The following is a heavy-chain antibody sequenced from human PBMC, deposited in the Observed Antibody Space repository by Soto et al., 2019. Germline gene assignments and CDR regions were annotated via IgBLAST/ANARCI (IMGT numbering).Heavy chain of an antibody. CDR1: GFTFGDYA. J-gene: IGHJ5*02. V-gene: IGHV3-49*04. CDR2: IRTKPYGGTT. Sequence: GGSLRLSXTASGFTFGDYAMSWVRQAPGKGLEWVGFIRTKPYGGTTEYAASVKGRFTISRDDSKSIAYLQMNSLITDDTAAYYRTRSARGPHYYDSSEASWGQGTLVTVSS. CDR3: TRSARGPHYYDSSEAS. D-gene: IGHD3-22*01.